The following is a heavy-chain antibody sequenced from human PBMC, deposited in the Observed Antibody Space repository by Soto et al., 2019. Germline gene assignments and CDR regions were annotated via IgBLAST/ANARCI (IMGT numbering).Heavy chain of an antibody. V-gene: IGHV3-21*01. CDR1: GFTFSSYS. CDR3: ARGSLYCSSTSCSYGMDV. D-gene: IGHD2-15*01. Sequence: PGGSLRLSCAASGFTFSSYSMNWVRQAPGKGLEWVSSISSSSSYIYYADSVKGRFTISRDNSKNTLYLQMYSLRAGDTAVYYCARGSLYCSSTSCSYGMDVWGQGTTVTVSS. CDR2: ISSSSSYI. J-gene: IGHJ6*02.